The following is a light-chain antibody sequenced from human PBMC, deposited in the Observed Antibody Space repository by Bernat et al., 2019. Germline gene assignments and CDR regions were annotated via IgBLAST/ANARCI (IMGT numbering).Light chain of an antibody. Sequence: EIVLTQSPATLSLSPGERATLSCGASQTVRSNYIAWYQQKPGLALRLLIHGVSTRATGIPDRFSGSGSGTDFTLIISRLEPEDFAVYFCQQYGDSLLTFGGGTKVEIK. CDR1: QTVRSNY. CDR2: GVS. J-gene: IGKJ4*01. CDR3: QQYGDSLLT. V-gene: IGKV3D-20*01.